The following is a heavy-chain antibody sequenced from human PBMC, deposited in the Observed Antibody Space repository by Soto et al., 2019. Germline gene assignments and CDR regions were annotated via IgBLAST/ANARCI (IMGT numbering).Heavy chain of an antibody. CDR2: IIPIFGTA. J-gene: IGHJ5*02. V-gene: IGHV1-69*13. CDR3: AREIAVASNWFDP. D-gene: IGHD6-19*01. CDR1: GVTFSSYA. Sequence: ASVKVSCKASGVTFSSYAISWVRQAPGQGLEWMGGIIPIFGTANYAQKFQGRVTITADESASTAYMELSSLRSEDTAVYYCAREIAVASNWFDPWGQGTLVTVSS.